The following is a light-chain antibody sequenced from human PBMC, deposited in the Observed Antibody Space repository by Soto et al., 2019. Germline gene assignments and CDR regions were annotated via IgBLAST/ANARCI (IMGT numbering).Light chain of an antibody. J-gene: IGKJ3*01. CDR3: QQYDGSPFT. CDR1: QSVRNTY. CDR2: GTS. V-gene: IGKV3-20*01. Sequence: EIVLTQSPGTLSLSPGERATLSCRASQSVRNTYLAWYQQKPGQAPRLVIYGTSTRATGIPDRFSGSGSGTDFALTISRLEPEDFAVYYCQQYDGSPFTFGPGTKVDIK.